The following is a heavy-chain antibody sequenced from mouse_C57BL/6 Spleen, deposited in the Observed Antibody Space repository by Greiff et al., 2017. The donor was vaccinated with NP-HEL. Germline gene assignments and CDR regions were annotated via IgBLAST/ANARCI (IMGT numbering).Heavy chain of an antibody. D-gene: IGHD2-2*01. V-gene: IGHV5-4*01. CDR2: ISHGDSSP. Sequence: EVQGVESGGGLVKPGGSLKLSCAASGFTFSSYAMSWVRQTPEQRLEWVAPISHGDSSPYYPANVQGKFTISRYNAKNNLYLQMSHLKSEDTAMYYCARDGYNYFDYWGQGTTLTVSS. J-gene: IGHJ2*01. CDR3: ARDGYNYFDY. CDR1: GFTFSSYA.